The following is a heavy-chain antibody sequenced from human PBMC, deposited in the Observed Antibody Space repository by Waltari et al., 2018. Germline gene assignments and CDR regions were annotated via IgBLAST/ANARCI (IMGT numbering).Heavy chain of an antibody. CDR2: IYHSGST. Sequence: GWIRQPPGKGLEWIGSIYHSGSTYYNPSLKSRVTISVDTSKNQFSLKLSSVTAADTAVYYCARHLKCSGGSCSLTPPEYFQHWGQGTLVTVSS. CDR3: ARHLKCSGGSCSLTPPEYFQH. J-gene: IGHJ1*01. D-gene: IGHD2-15*01. V-gene: IGHV4-38-2*01.